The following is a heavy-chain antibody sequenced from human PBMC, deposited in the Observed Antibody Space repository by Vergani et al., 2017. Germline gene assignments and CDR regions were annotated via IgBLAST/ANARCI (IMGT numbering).Heavy chain of an antibody. V-gene: IGHV3-23*01. CDR3: AKDQVFVVVATNGWFDP. CDR2: IVGSGGST. CDR1: GFTFTNFA. Sequence: EVQLLESGGNLVQPGGSLRLSCAASGFTFTNFAMSWVRQAPGKGLEWVSAIVGSGGSTYYADSVKGRFIISRDNSKNTLYLQMNSLRAEDTAVYYCAKDQVFVVVATNGWFDPWGQGTLVTVSS. D-gene: IGHD2-15*01. J-gene: IGHJ5*02.